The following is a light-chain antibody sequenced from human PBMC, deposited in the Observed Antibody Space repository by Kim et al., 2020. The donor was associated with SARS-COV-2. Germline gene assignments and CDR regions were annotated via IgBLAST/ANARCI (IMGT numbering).Light chain of an antibody. J-gene: IGLJ3*02. CDR1: KLGDKY. V-gene: IGLV3-1*01. CDR3: QAWDSRFHWV. Sequence: SYELTQPPSVSVSPGQTARITCSGDKLGDKYACWYQQKPGQSPVLVIYQDNKRPSGIPERISGSNSGNTATLTNSGTQAMDEADYYCQAWDSRFHWVFGG. CDR2: QDN.